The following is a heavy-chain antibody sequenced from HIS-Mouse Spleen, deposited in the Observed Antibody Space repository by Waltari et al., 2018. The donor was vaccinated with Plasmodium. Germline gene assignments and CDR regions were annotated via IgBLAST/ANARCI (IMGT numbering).Heavy chain of an antibody. Sequence: QVQLVQSGAEVKKPGASVKVSCKSSGYTFTVYYMHSVRQAPAQGLAWMGWINPNRGCTNYAQKCQGRVNMTRETSISTAYMELSRLRSDDTAVYYCARVLAYKAAAGNFVEYIQHWGQGTLVTVSS. V-gene: IGHV1-2*02. D-gene: IGHD6-13*01. CDR1: GYTFTVYY. CDR3: ARVLAYKAAAGNFVEYIQH. J-gene: IGHJ1*01. CDR2: INPNRGCT.